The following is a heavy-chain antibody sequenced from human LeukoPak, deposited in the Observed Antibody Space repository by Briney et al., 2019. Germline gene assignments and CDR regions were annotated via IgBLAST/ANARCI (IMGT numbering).Heavy chain of an antibody. V-gene: IGHV4-39*07. CDR3: ARDATIFGVVISYFDY. J-gene: IGHJ4*02. CDR2: IYYSGST. CDR1: GGSISSSSYY. Sequence: SETLSLTCTVSGGSISSSSYYWGWIRQPPGKGLEWIGSIYYSGSTYYNPSLKSRVTISVDTSKNQFSLKLSSVTAADTAVYYCARDATIFGVVISYFDYWGQGTLVTVSS. D-gene: IGHD3-3*01.